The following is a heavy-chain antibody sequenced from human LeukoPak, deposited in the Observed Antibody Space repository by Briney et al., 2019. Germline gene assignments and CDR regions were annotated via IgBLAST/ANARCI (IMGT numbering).Heavy chain of an antibody. CDR1: GGSFSGYY. V-gene: IGHV4-34*01. CDR2: INHSGST. D-gene: IGHD3-3*01. Sequence: PSETLSLTCAVYGGSFSGYYWSWIRQPPGKGLEWIGEINHSGSTNYNPSLKSRVTISVDTSKNQFSLKLSSVTAADTAVYYCARHLRYYDFWSGLPPFDPWGQGTLVTVSS. CDR3: ARHLRYYDFWSGLPPFDP. J-gene: IGHJ5*02.